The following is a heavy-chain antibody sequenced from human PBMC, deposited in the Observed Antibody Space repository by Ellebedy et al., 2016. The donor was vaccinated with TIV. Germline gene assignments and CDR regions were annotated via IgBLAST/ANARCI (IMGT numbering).Heavy chain of an antibody. V-gene: IGHV1-2*02. CDR3: ARVIYSSSGDPANWFDP. CDR1: GYTFTANY. Sequence: ASVKVSCKASGYTFTANYIHWVRHAPGHGLEWMGWINPDSGGTNFAQELQGRVTLTRDTSINTVYMDLQRLESDDTAVYYCARVIYSSSGDPANWFDPWGQGTLVTVSS. D-gene: IGHD6-13*01. J-gene: IGHJ5*02. CDR2: INPDSGGT.